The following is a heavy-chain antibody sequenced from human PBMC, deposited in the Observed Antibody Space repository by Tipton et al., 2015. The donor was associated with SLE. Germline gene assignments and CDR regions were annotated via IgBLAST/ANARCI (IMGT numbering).Heavy chain of an antibody. CDR1: GGSFRGYY. V-gene: IGHV4-34*01. J-gene: IGHJ6*02. Sequence: TLSLTCAVYGGSFRGYYWSWIRQPPGKGLEWIGEINHSGSTKYNPSLKSRVTISVDTSKNQFSLKLSSVTAADTAVYYCARGLVVVVAGRYYYYYGMDVWGQGTTVTVSS. D-gene: IGHD2-15*01. CDR2: INHSGST. CDR3: ARGLVVVVAGRYYYYYGMDV.